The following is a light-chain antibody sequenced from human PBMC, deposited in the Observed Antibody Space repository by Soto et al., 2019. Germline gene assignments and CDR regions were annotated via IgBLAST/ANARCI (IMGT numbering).Light chain of an antibody. V-gene: IGKV3-20*01. J-gene: IGKJ4*01. Sequence: EIVLTQSPGTLSLSPGERATLSCRASQRVSSSSLAWYQQKPGQAPRLLIYGASSRATGIPDRFSGSGSGTDFSLTISRLEPEDFALYYCQQYDTSRLTFGGGTKVEIK. CDR3: QQYDTSRLT. CDR1: QRVSSSS. CDR2: GAS.